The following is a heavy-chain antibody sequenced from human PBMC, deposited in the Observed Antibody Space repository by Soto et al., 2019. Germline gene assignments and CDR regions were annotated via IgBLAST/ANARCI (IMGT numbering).Heavy chain of an antibody. J-gene: IGHJ6*02. V-gene: IGHV3-21*01. Sequence: GESLKISCAASGFTCSSYSMNWVRQAPGKGLEWVSSISSSSSYIYYAHSVKGLFTISRDNAKNSLYLQMNSLRAEDTAVYYCARDVEDYGMDVWGQGTTVTVSS. CDR3: ARDVEDYGMDV. CDR2: ISSSSSYI. CDR1: GFTCSSYS.